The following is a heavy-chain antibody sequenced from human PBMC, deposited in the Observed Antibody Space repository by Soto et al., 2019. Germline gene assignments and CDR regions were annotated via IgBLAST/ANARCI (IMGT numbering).Heavy chain of an antibody. J-gene: IGHJ4*02. CDR3: AEDRGPDGRWNFDY. CDR1: GISFSGYT. Sequence: EVHLLESGGQLVQAGGSLRLSCVPSGISFSGYTMSWVRQAPGRGLEWVASIYGNGGGTFYADSVKGRFSISRDNXXRILFLDITALRAEDTAVYYCAEDRGPDGRWNFDYWGQGTLVTVSS. V-gene: IGHV3-23*01. CDR2: IYGNGGGT.